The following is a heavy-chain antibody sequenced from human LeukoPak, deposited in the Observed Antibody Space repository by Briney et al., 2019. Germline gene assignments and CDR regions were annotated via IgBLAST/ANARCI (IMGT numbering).Heavy chain of an antibody. CDR1: GFIFSNYW. D-gene: IGHD4-17*01. J-gene: IGHJ1*01. CDR2: IKQDGNEK. CDR3: ARDWYGDYSAEYFQH. Sequence: PGGSLRLSCAASGFIFSNYWMSWVRQAPGKGLEWVANIKQDGNEKHYVDSVKGRFTISRDNAKTSLYLDMNSLRAEDTAVYYCARDWYGDYSAEYFQHWGQGTLVTVSS. V-gene: IGHV3-7*01.